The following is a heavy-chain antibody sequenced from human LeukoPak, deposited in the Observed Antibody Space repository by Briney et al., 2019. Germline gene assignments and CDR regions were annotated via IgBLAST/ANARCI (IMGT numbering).Heavy chain of an antibody. CDR2: ISGSGGST. CDR1: GFTFSSYS. CDR3: AKAPGYYDSSGYYFDY. V-gene: IGHV3-23*01. Sequence: PGGSLRLSCAASGFTFSSYSMNWVRQAPGKGLEWVSAISGSGGSTYYADSVKGRFTISRDNSKNTLYLQMNSLRAEDTAVYYCAKAPGYYDSSGYYFDYWGQGTLVTVSS. J-gene: IGHJ4*02. D-gene: IGHD3-22*01.